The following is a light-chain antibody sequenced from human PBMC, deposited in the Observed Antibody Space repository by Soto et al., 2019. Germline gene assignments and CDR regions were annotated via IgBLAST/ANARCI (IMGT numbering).Light chain of an antibody. V-gene: IGKV3-11*01. J-gene: IGKJ3*01. Sequence: EIVLTQSPDTLSLSPGERATLSCRASQSVNNYLAWYQQVHGQAPRLLIYDASKRATGIPARFSGSGSGTDVTLTISSLEREDSAVYYCQLRSNWIFTFGPGTKVEI. CDR3: QLRSNWIFT. CDR2: DAS. CDR1: QSVNNY.